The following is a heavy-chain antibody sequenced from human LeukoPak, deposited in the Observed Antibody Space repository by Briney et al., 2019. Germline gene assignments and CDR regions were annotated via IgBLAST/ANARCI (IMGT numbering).Heavy chain of an antibody. CDR2: INHSGST. V-gene: IGHV4-34*01. CDR3: SGAPTKDY. CDR1: GGSISSYY. Sequence: SETLSLTCTVSGGSISSYYWSWIRQPPGKGLEWIGEINHSGSTNYNPSLKSRVTISVDTSKNQFSLKLSSVTAADTAVYYCSGAPTKDYWGQGTLVTVSS. J-gene: IGHJ4*02.